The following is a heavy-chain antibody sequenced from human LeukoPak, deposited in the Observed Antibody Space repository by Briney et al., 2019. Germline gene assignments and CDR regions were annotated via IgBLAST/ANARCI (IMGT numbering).Heavy chain of an antibody. J-gene: IGHJ4*02. V-gene: IGHV3-23*01. D-gene: IGHD3-22*01. CDR2: ISGSGGST. CDR1: GFTFNNYA. CDR3: ASLDYFDSSDYGDY. Sequence: AGGSLRLSCAASGFTFNNYAMSWVRQAPGKGLEWVSAISGSGGSTYYADSVKGRFTISRDNSKNTLYLQMNSLRAEDTVLYYCASLDYFDSSDYGDYWGQGTLVTVSS.